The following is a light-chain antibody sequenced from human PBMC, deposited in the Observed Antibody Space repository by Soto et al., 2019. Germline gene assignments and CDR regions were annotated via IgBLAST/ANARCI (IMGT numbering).Light chain of an antibody. CDR1: QSVDRW. CDR3: QQYKAYPLT. V-gene: IGKV1-5*03. J-gene: IGKJ4*01. CDR2: KAS. Sequence: DIQMTQSPSALSTSAGDRFTITCRGSQSVDRWLAWYQQKPGKAPNLLIYKASTLQSAVPSRFSGSGSGTEFTLTISSLQPDDFATYYCQQYKAYPLTFSGGTKVDIK.